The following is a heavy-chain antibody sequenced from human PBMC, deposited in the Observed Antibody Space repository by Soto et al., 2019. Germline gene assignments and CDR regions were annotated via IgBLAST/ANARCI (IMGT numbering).Heavy chain of an antibody. V-gene: IGHV3-48*02. D-gene: IGHD5-12*01. CDR2: ISSSSSTI. J-gene: IGHJ4*02. CDR3: AATPGSSGYDFDY. CDR1: GFTFSSYS. Sequence: GGSLRLSCAASGFTFSSYSMNWVRQAPGKGLEWVSYISSSSSTIYYADSVKGRFTISRDNANNSLYLQMNSLRDDDTAVYYCAATPGSSGYDFDYWGQGTLVTVSS.